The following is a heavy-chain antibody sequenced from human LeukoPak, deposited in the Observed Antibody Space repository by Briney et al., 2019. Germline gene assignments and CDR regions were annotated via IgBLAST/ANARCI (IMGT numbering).Heavy chain of an antibody. D-gene: IGHD3-10*01. CDR3: ARRGGSGRSFDY. CDR2: IYSSGST. J-gene: IGHJ4*02. V-gene: IGHV4-39*01. Sequence: SETLSLTCTVSGGSISSSSYYWGWIRQPPGKGLEWIGSIYSSGSTYYNPSLKSRVTISVDTSKNQFSLNLSSVPASDTAVYYCARRGGSGRSFDYWGQGILVTVSS. CDR1: GGSISSSSYY.